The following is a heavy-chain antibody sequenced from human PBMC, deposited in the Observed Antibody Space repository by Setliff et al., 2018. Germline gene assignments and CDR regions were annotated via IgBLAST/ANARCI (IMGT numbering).Heavy chain of an antibody. CDR1: GYIFTSYG. CDR2: TIPIFGTT. J-gene: IGHJ5*02. Sequence: SVKVSCKASGYIFTSYGFSWVRQAPGQGLEWMGGTIPIFGTTDYAQKFQGRVTIITDESTSTAYMQLSSLRSEDTAVYYCARGRRFGEYWFDPWGQGTLVTVSS. D-gene: IGHD3-10*01. CDR3: ARGRRFGEYWFDP. V-gene: IGHV1-69*05.